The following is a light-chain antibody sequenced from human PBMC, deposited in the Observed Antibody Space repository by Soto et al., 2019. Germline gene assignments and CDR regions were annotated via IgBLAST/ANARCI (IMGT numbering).Light chain of an antibody. CDR1: QSVSSSY. CDR2: GAS. CDR3: QQAYL. J-gene: IGKJ1*01. V-gene: IGKV3D-7*01. Sequence: EIVMTQSPATLSLSPGERATLSCRASQSVSSSYLSWYQQKPGQAPRLLIYGASTRATGIPARFSGSGSGTDFTLTISSLQPEDFAVYYCQQAYLFGQGTEVDIK.